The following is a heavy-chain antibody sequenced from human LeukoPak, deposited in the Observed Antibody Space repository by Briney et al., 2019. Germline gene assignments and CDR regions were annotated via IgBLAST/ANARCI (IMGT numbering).Heavy chain of an antibody. Sequence: GGSLRLSCAASGFTFSSYWMSWVRQAPGKGLEWVANIKQDGSEKYYVDSVKGRFSISRDNAKNSLYLQMNSLRAEDTAVYYCARDPYSGSYGNYYFYFMDVWGKGTTVTISS. J-gene: IGHJ6*03. CDR1: GFTFSSYW. V-gene: IGHV3-7*01. D-gene: IGHD1-26*01. CDR3: ARDPYSGSYGNYYFYFMDV. CDR2: IKQDGSEK.